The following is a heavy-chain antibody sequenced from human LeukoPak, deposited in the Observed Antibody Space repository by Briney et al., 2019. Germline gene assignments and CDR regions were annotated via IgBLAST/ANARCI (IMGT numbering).Heavy chain of an antibody. CDR1: GFTFSSYS. D-gene: IGHD1-26*01. J-gene: IGHJ4*02. CDR3: ARGSGVLGVSDY. CDR2: SSSSSSSI. V-gene: IGHV3-48*04. Sequence: GGSLRLCCVASGFTFSSYSMNWVRQAPGQGLEWISYSSSSSSSISYANSVKGRFTISRDNAKNSLFLQMNSLRVEDTAVYYCARGSGVLGVSDYWGQGTLVTVSS.